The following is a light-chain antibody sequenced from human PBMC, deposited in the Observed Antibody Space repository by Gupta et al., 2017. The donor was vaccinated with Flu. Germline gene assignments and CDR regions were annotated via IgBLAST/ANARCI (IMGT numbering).Light chain of an antibody. Sequence: SSLSASVGDRVIITCRASQSISSYLHWYQQKPGKAPKLLIYAASSLQSGVPSRFSGSGSGTDFTLTISSLQPEDFATYFCLLTYCSSPNTFGGGTRLEIK. J-gene: IGKJ4*01. CDR3: LLTYCSSPNT. CDR2: AAS. CDR1: QSISSY. V-gene: IGKV1-39*01.